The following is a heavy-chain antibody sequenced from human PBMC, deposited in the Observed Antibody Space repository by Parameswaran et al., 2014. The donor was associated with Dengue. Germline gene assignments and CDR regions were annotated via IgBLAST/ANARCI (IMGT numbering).Heavy chain of an antibody. V-gene: IGHV4-39*01. CDR3: ARLEGYCGTTGCYMESTFDI. Sequence: SETLSLTCTVSGGSISSTNYYWGWIRRPPGKGLEWIGSIYYSGTTYYSPSLKSRVTISVATSNNKFSLNLSSVTAADTAVYYCARLEGYCGTTGCYMESTFDIWGQGTLVTVSS. J-gene: IGHJ3*02. D-gene: IGHD2-2*02. CDR1: GGSISSTNYY. CDR2: IYYSGTT.